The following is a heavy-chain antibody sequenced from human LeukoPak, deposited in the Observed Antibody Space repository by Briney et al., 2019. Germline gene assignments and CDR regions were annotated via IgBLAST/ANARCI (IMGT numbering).Heavy chain of an antibody. J-gene: IGHJ5*02. CDR2: LYYSGST. CDR3: ARGGYYGSGNDFRFDP. CDR1: GGSISSSSYY. D-gene: IGHD3-10*01. Sequence: SETLSLTCTVSGGSISSSSYYWGWIRQPPGKGLEWIASLYYSGSTYHNPSLKSRVTISVDTSKNQFSLKLSSVTAADTAIYYCARGGYYGSGNDFRFDPWGQGTLVTVSS. V-gene: IGHV4-39*01.